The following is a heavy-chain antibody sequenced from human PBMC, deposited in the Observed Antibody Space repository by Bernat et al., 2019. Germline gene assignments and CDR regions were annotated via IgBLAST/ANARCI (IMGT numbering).Heavy chain of an antibody. CDR1: GFTFSSYG. D-gene: IGHD6-6*01. Sequence: QVQLVESGGGVVQPGRSLRLSCAASGFTFSSYGMHWVRQAPGKGLEWVAVISYDGSNKYYAESVKGRFTISRDNSKNTLYLQMNSLRAEDTAVYDCAKERYSSSSQQDSDWGQGTLVTVSS. J-gene: IGHJ4*02. CDR2: ISYDGSNK. V-gene: IGHV3-30*18. CDR3: AKERYSSSSQQDSD.